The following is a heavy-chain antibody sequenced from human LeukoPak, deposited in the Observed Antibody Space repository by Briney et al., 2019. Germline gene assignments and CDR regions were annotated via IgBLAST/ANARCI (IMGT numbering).Heavy chain of an antibody. CDR1: GFTFSSYS. D-gene: IGHD3-22*01. Sequence: PGGSLRLSCAASGFTFSSYSMNWVRQAPGKGLEWVSSISSSSSYIYYADSVKGRFTISRDNAKNSLYLQMNSLRAEDTAVYYCARDFDYYDSSGYYGGIDYWGQGTLVTVSS. V-gene: IGHV3-21*01. CDR3: ARDFDYYDSSGYYGGIDY. CDR2: ISSSSSYI. J-gene: IGHJ4*02.